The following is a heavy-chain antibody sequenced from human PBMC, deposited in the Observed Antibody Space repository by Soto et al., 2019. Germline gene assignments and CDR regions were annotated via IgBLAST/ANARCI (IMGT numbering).Heavy chain of an antibody. Sequence: EVQLLESGGGLAQPGGSLRLSCAASGFTFSGFAMSWVRQAPGKGLEWVSAITGSGGSTYHADSVKGWFTISRDNSENTMYLDMNSLRADDTAVYYCAKGSSSSGPYYFDYWGQGTLATVSS. CDR2: ITGSGGST. V-gene: IGHV3-23*01. J-gene: IGHJ4*02. D-gene: IGHD6-6*01. CDR3: AKGSSSSGPYYFDY. CDR1: GFTFSGFA.